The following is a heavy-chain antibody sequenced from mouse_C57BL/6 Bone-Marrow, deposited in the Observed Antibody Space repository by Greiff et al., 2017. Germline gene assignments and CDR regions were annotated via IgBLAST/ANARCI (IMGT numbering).Heavy chain of an antibody. D-gene: IGHD3-3*01. CDR1: GYTFTSYW. CDR3: ARWLGFDY. V-gene: IGHV1-50*01. Sequence: QVQLKQPGAELVKPGASVKLSCKASGYTFTSYWMQWVKQRPGQGLEWIGEIDPSDSYTNYNQKFKGKATLTVDKSSSTAYMQLSSLTSEDSAVYYCARWLGFDYWGQGTTLTVSS. CDR2: IDPSDSYT. J-gene: IGHJ2*01.